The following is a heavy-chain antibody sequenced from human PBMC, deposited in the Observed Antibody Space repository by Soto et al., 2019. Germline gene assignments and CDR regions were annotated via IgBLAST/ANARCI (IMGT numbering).Heavy chain of an antibody. CDR2: ISYHGSNK. Sequence: PGGSLRLSCAASGLTFSNYGMHWVRQAPGKGLEWVAFISYHGSNKYYADSVKGRFTISRDNSKNTLYLQMNSLRAEDTAVYYCAKGQDYFDYWGQGTLVTVSS. CDR1: GLTFSNYG. CDR3: AKGQDYFDY. J-gene: IGHJ4*02. V-gene: IGHV3-30*18.